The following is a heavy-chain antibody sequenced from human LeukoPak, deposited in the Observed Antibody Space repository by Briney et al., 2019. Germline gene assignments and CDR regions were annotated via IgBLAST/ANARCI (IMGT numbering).Heavy chain of an antibody. CDR3: VKPLSFVPIFEF. V-gene: IGHV3-21*01. CDR1: GFTFSSYS. J-gene: IGHJ4*02. Sequence: GGSLRLSCAASGFTFSSYSMNWVRQAPGKGLEWVSSISSSSSYIYYADSVKGRFTISRDNAKSSLYLQMNSLRAEDTAVYYCVKPLSFVPIFEFWGRGTLVTVSS. CDR2: ISSSSSYI. D-gene: IGHD3-3*01.